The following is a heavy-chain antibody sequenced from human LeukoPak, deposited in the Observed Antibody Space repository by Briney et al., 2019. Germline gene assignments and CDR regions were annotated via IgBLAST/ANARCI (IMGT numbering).Heavy chain of an antibody. CDR2: IYHSGST. CDR3: ARDAEYSSPIG. V-gene: IGHV4-30-2*01. CDR1: GGSISSGGYY. Sequence: SQTLSLTCTVSGGSISSGGYYWSWIRQPPGKGLEWIGYIYHSGSTYYNPSLKSRVTISVDRSKNQFSLKLSSVTAADTAVYYCARDAEYSSPIGWGQGTLVIVSS. D-gene: IGHD6-6*01. J-gene: IGHJ4*02.